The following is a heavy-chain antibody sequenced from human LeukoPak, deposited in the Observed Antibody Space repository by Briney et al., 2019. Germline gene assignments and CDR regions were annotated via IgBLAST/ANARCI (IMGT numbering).Heavy chain of an antibody. CDR1: GYSFTGYY. CDR2: MNPNSGNT. Sequence: ASVKVSCKASGYSFTGYYIHWVRQAPGQGLEWMGWMNPNSGNTGYAQKFQGRVTMTRNTSISTAYMELSSLRSEDTAVYYCARAGGKWYDSSGYCFDYWGQGTLVTVSS. J-gene: IGHJ4*02. D-gene: IGHD3-22*01. CDR3: ARAGGKWYDSSGYCFDY. V-gene: IGHV1-8*02.